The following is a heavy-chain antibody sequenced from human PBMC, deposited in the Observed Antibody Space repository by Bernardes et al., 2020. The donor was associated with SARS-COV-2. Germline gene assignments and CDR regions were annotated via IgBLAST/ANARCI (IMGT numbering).Heavy chain of an antibody. D-gene: IGHD3-3*02. Sequence: GGSLRLSCAASGFAFSSSAMSWVRQAPGKGLEWVSSISIGGSPTFADSVKGRFTISRDNSKNTLYLQMNGLRAEDRALYYCAKEIRPNDYWGQGTLVTVSS. CDR2: ISIGGSP. V-gene: IGHV3-23*01. J-gene: IGHJ4*02. CDR1: GFAFSSSA. CDR3: AKEIRPNDY.